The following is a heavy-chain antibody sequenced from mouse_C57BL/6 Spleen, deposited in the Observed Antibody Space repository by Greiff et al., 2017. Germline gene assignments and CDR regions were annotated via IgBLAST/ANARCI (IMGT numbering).Heavy chain of an antibody. V-gene: IGHV1-82*01. CDR2: IYPGDGDT. CDR1: GYAFSSSW. J-gene: IGHJ3*01. D-gene: IGHD3-3*01. Sequence: VQLQQSGPELVKPGASVKISCKASGYAFSSSWMNWVKQRPGKGLEWIGRIYPGDGDTNYNGKFKGKATLTADKSSSTAYMQLSSLTSEDSAVYFCARGGDVAYWGQGTLVTVSA. CDR3: ARGGDVAY.